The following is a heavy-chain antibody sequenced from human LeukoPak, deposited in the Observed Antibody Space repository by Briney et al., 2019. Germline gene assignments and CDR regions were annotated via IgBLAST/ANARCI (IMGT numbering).Heavy chain of an antibody. CDR2: ISSSSSYI. V-gene: IGHV3-21*01. CDR3: ARALEGSQDFDY. CDR1: GFTFSSYS. Sequence: GGSLRLSCAASGFTFSSYSMNWVRQAPGKGLEWVSSISSSSSYIYYADSVKGRFTISRDNAKNSLYLQMNSLRAEDTAVYYCARALEGSQDFDYWGQGTLVAVSS. D-gene: IGHD3-3*01. J-gene: IGHJ4*02.